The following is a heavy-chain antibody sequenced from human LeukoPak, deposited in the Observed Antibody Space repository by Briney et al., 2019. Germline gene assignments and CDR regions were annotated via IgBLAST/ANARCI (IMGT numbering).Heavy chain of an antibody. Sequence: PGGSLRLSCAASGFTVSSNYMSWVRQAAGKGLEWVAAINTAGDTYYPGSVRGRFTISRENAKKSFFLQMNSLRAGDTAVYYCARGGYFGSGPMDVWGQGTTVTVSS. J-gene: IGHJ6*02. CDR3: ARGGYFGSGPMDV. D-gene: IGHD3-10*01. V-gene: IGHV3-13*01. CDR2: INTAGDT. CDR1: GFTVSSNY.